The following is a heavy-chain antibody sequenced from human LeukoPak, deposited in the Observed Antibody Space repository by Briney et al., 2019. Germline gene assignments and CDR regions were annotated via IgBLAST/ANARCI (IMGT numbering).Heavy chain of an antibody. CDR3: ARDRGIKYPPGYCSSTSCYRGLDAFDI. D-gene: IGHD2-2*01. Sequence: GGSLRLSCAASGFTFSSYAMHWVRQAPGKGLEWVAVIWYDGSNKYYADSVKGRFTISRDNSKNTLYLQMNSLRAEDTAVYYCARDRGIKYPPGYCSSTSCYRGLDAFDIWGQGTMVTVSS. J-gene: IGHJ3*02. V-gene: IGHV3-33*08. CDR2: IWYDGSNK. CDR1: GFTFSSYA.